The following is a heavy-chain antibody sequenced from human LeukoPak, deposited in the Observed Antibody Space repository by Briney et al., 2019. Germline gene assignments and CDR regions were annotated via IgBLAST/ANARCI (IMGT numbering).Heavy chain of an antibody. D-gene: IGHD2-2*01. CDR3: ARGPPDCSSTSCYAFDAFDI. J-gene: IGHJ3*02. Sequence: SETLSLTCTVSGGSISSGSYYWSWIRQPAGKGLEWIGRIYTSGSTNYNPSLKSRVTISVDTSKNQFSLKLSSVTAADTAVYYCARGPPDCSSTSCYAFDAFDIWGQGTMVTVSS. V-gene: IGHV4-61*02. CDR1: GGSISSGSYY. CDR2: IYTSGST.